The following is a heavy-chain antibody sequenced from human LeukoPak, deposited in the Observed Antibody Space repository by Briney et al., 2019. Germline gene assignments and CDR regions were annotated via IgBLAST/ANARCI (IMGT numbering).Heavy chain of an antibody. CDR1: GFTFRNAW. V-gene: IGHV3-15*01. J-gene: IGHJ4*02. D-gene: IGHD1-1*01. CDR2: IKSNVDGGTT. CDR3: TTELGLWYRVRYFDD. Sequence: GGSLRLSCAGSGFTFRNAWMSWVRQAPGKGLEWVGHIKSNVDGGTTGYAAPVKGRFTISRDDSRNTLFLQMNSLKTEDTGVYYCTTELGLWYRVRYFDDWGQGTPATVSS.